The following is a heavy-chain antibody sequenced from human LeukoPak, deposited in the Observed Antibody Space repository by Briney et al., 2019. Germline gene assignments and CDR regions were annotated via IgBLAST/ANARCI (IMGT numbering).Heavy chain of an antibody. CDR3: ATLLPGIAAAGDFDY. CDR1: GFTFSSYS. V-gene: IGHV3-23*01. CDR2: ISGIGGST. J-gene: IGHJ4*02. D-gene: IGHD6-13*01. Sequence: HTGGSLRLSCAASGFTFSSYSMNWVRQAPGKGLEWVSAISGIGGSTYYADSVKGRFTISRDNSKNTLYLQMNSLRAEDTAVYYCATLLPGIAAAGDFDYWGQGTLVTVSS.